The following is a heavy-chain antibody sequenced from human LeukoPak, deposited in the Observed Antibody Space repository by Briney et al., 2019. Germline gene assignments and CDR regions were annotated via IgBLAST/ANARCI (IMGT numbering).Heavy chain of an antibody. J-gene: IGHJ6*03. D-gene: IGHD3-16*01. CDR1: GFTVSSNY. CDR3: ARDRLHGPYDYYYMDV. Sequence: PGGSLRLSCAASGFTVSSNYMSWVRQAPGKGLEWVSVIYSGGSTYYADSAKGRFTISRDNSKNTLYLQMNSLRAEDTAVYYCARDRLHGPYDYYYMDVWGKGTTVTVSS. V-gene: IGHV3-53*01. CDR2: IYSGGST.